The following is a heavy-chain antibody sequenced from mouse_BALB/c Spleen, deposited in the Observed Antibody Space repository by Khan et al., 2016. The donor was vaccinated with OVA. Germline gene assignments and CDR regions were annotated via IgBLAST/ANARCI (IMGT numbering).Heavy chain of an antibody. Sequence: EVQLVESGGGLVKPGGSLKLSCAASGCTFSDYYMYWVRQTPEKRLEWVATISDGGSSTYYPASVKGRFTISRDNAKNNLYLQMSSLKSEDTAIYYCARAGYGGFAYWGQGTLVTVSA. CDR1: GCTFSDYY. CDR3: ARAGYGGFAY. V-gene: IGHV5-4*02. J-gene: IGHJ3*01. D-gene: IGHD1-1*02. CDR2: ISDGGSST.